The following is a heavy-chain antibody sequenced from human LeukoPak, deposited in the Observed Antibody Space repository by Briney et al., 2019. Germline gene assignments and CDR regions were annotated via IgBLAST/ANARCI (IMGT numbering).Heavy chain of an antibody. CDR1: GFTFSTYA. CDR2: ISYDGSSK. J-gene: IGHJ3*02. D-gene: IGHD5-18*01. CDR3: ARARSSYGYGDAFDI. V-gene: IGHV3-30*04. Sequence: GGSLRLSCAASGFTFSTYAMHWVRQAPGKGLEWVAVISYDGSSKYYADSVKGRFTISRDNSKNTLYLQMNSPRAEDTAVYYCARARSSYGYGDAFDIWGQGTMVTVSS.